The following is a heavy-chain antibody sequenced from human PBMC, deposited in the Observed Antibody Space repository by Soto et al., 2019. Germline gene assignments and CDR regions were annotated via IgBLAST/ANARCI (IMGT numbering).Heavy chain of an antibody. Sequence: QVQLVQSGAEVKKPGASVKVSCKASGYSFTSYAMHWVRQAPGQRHEWMGWINAGNGDTKNSQTFQGRVTIIRDTSATTAYMELSSLTSEDTAVYYCASGGGRSGWDWFDSWGQGTLVTVSS. V-gene: IGHV1-3*01. CDR3: ASGGGRSGWDWFDS. CDR1: GYSFTSYA. J-gene: IGHJ5*01. D-gene: IGHD6-19*01. CDR2: INAGNGDT.